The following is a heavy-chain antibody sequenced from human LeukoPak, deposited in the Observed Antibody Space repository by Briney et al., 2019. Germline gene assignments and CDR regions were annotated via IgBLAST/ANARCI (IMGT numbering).Heavy chain of an antibody. CDR2: IYGSGDKT. J-gene: IGHJ4*02. Sequence: GGSLRLSCAASGFTVSSNYMSWVRQAPGKGLEWVSDIYGSGDKTHYTDSVKGRFTISRDNSKNTLYLEMNSLSHEDTAIYYCAKGAAGLDDWGQGTLVTVSS. V-gene: IGHV3-23*01. CDR1: GFTVSSNY. D-gene: IGHD6-13*01. CDR3: AKGAAGLDD.